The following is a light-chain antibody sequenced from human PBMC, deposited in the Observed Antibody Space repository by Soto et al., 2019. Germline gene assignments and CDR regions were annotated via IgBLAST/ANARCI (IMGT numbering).Light chain of an antibody. CDR3: GPWDSGVSAV. Sequence: QSVLTQPPSVSAAPGQKVTISCSGSSSNIGHNYVSWYQHLPGTAAKLLIYDNNKRPSGIPDRFSGSQSGTSATLGITGLQAGDEADYYCGPWDSGVSAVFGGGTKLTVL. J-gene: IGLJ2*01. CDR1: SSNIGHNY. CDR2: DNN. V-gene: IGLV1-51*01.